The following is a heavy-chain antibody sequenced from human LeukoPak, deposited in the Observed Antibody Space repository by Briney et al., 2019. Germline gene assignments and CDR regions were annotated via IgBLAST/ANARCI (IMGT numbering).Heavy chain of an antibody. Sequence: SETLSLTCTVSGGSISSYYWSWIRQPAGKGLEWIGRIYTSGSTNYNPSLKSRVTMSVDTSKNQFSLKLSSVTAADTAVYYCARDTGYYDSSGYYFNYWFDPWGQGTLVTVSS. J-gene: IGHJ5*02. V-gene: IGHV4-4*07. D-gene: IGHD3-22*01. CDR2: IYTSGST. CDR3: ARDTGYYDSSGYYFNYWFDP. CDR1: GGSISSYY.